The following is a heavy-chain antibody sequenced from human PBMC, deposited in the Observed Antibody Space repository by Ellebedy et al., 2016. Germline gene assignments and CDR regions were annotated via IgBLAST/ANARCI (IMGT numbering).Heavy chain of an antibody. V-gene: IGHV3-23*01. CDR3: AKDTVAGTRPIDY. J-gene: IGHJ4*02. CDR2: ISGSGGST. D-gene: IGHD6-19*01. CDR1: GFTFSSYA. Sequence: GGSLRLSCAASGFTFSSYAISWVRQAPGKGLEWVSAISGSGGSTYYADSVKGRFTISRDNSKNTLYLQMNSLRAEDTAVYYCAKDTVAGTRPIDYWGQGTLVTVSS.